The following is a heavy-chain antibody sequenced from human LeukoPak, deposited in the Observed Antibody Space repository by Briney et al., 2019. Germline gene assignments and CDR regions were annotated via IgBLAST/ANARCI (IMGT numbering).Heavy chain of an antibody. V-gene: IGHV3-53*01. Sequence: GGSLRLSCAASGFTVSSNYMSWVRQAPGKGLEWVSVIYSGGSTYYADSVKGRFTISRDNSKNTLYLQMNSLRAEDTAVYYCVSLWPYQLSAFDIWGQGTMVTVS. CDR1: GFTVSSNY. D-gene: IGHD2-2*01. CDR3: VSLWPYQLSAFDI. J-gene: IGHJ3*02. CDR2: IYSGGST.